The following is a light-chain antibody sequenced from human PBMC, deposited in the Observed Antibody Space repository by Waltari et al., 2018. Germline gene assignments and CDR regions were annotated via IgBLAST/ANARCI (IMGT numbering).Light chain of an antibody. J-gene: IGKJ1*01. CDR3: QQRDNWPWT. V-gene: IGKV3-11*01. Sequence: DIVLTQSPATVSLSPGERATLSCRTSQSVSSFVAWYHHKPGQPPRLLTADASNRASGLSDRVTASGSGLDFTLTISSLEPEDVGVYYCQQRDNWPWTFGQGTKVEIK. CDR2: DAS. CDR1: QSVSSF.